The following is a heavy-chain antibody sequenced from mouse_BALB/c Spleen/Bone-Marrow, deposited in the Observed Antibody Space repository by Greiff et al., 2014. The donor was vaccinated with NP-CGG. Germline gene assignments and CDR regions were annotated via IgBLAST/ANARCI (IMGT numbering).Heavy chain of an antibody. V-gene: IGHV2-2*02. CDR3: ARNHRGYYFDY. CDR1: GFSLSSYG. Sequence: VKLVESGPGLVQPSQSLSITCTVSGFSLSSYGVHWVRQSPGKGLEWLGVIWSGGSTDYKADCISRLTSSKDNSKSQVFFKMTSLQANDTAIYYCARNHRGYYFDYWGQGTTLTVSS. D-gene: IGHD3-1*01. CDR2: IWSGGST. J-gene: IGHJ2*01.